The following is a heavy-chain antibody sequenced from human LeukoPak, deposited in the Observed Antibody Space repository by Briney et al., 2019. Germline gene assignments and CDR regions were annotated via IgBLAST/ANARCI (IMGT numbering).Heavy chain of an antibody. V-gene: IGHV1-2*06. Sequence: ASVKVSCKASGYTFTGYYMHWVRQAPGQGLEWMGRINPNSGYTNYAQQFQGRVTMTRDTSISTAYMELSRLRSDDTAVYYCARDDEIATIGYYYYYPDVWGKGTTVTVSS. CDR2: INPNSGYT. CDR3: ARDDEIATIGYYYYYPDV. CDR1: GYTFTGYY. D-gene: IGHD5-24*01. J-gene: IGHJ6*03.